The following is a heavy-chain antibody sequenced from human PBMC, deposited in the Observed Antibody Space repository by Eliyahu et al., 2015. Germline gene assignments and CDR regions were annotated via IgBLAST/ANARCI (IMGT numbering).Heavy chain of an antibody. CDR2: INHSGST. Sequence: QVQLQQWGAGLLKPSETLSLTCAVYGGSFXGYYWXLIRXSPGKGLEWIGEINHSGSTKYNPSLKSRVTMSVDTSKNQFSLRLSSVTAADTAIYYCARAGWLGYCTGGSCYSLYTKYNFDYWGQGTLVTVSS. CDR3: ARAGWLGYCTGGSCYSLYTKYNFDY. J-gene: IGHJ4*02. D-gene: IGHD2-15*01. V-gene: IGHV4-34*01. CDR1: GGSFXGYY.